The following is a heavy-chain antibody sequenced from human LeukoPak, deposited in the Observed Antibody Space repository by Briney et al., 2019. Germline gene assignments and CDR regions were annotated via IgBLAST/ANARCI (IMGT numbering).Heavy chain of an antibody. CDR1: GYTFTGYY. V-gene: IGHV1-2*02. CDR2: INPNSGGT. J-gene: IGHJ4*02. Sequence: ASVKVSCKASGYTFTGYYMHWVRQAPGQGLAWMGWINPNSGGTNYAQKFQGRVTITRDTSISTAYMELSRLRSDDTAVYYCARSIAAAVMSFEYWGQGTLVTVSS. CDR3: ARSIAAAVMSFEY. D-gene: IGHD6-13*01.